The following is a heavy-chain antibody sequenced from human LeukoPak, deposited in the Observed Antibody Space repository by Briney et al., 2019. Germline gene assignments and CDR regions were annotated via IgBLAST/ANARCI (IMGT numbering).Heavy chain of an antibody. J-gene: IGHJ4*02. CDR3: ARNYSRSPGGLKYFDY. CDR2: IYHSGSRYESGST. D-gene: IGHD6-6*01. CDR1: GSSISGGDY. Sequence: SETLSLTCAVSGSSISGGDYWAWIRHPPGKGLEWIGSIYHSGSRYESGSTYYNPSLKSRVTISADTSKNQFSLKLKFVTAADTAVYYCARNYSRSPGGLKYFDYWGQGSLVTVSS. V-gene: IGHV4-38-2*01.